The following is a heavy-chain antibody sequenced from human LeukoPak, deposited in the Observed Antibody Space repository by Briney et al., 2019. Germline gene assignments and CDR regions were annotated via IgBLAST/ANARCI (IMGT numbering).Heavy chain of an antibody. CDR3: VRAHHPGGWFDP. D-gene: IGHD3-10*01. J-gene: IGHJ5*02. CDR2: MNQDGSEI. Sequence: GGSLRLSCTASGFTFSGAWMTWIRQAPGKGLEWVASMNQDGSEIHYVDSVKGRFTISRDNAKNSLFLQMNSLTADDTAVHYCVRAHHPGGWFDPWGQGTLVTVSS. CDR1: GFTFSGAW. V-gene: IGHV3-7*04.